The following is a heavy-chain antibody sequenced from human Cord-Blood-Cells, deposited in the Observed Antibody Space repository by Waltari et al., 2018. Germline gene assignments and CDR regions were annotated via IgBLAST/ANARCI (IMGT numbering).Heavy chain of an antibody. D-gene: IGHD1-7*01. J-gene: IGHJ4*02. V-gene: IGHV3-30*18. CDR3: AKDGLTGTFDY. Sequence: QVQLVESGGGVVKPGRSLRLSCAASGFTFSSYGMHWVRQAPGKGLEWGAVISDDGSNKYYADSVKGRFTISRDNSKNTLYLQMNSLRAEDTAVYYCAKDGLTGTFDYWGQGTLVTVSS. CDR1: GFTFSSYG. CDR2: ISDDGSNK.